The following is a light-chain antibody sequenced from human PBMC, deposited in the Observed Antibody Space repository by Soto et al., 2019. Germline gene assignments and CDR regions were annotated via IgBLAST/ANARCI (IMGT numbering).Light chain of an antibody. V-gene: IGKV1-9*01. CDR1: QDISSS. J-gene: IGKJ1*01. CDR2: PAS. Sequence: DIQLTQSPSFLSASVGDRVTITCRASQDISSSLAWYQQKPGKAPKLLIFPASTLQSGVPSRFSGSGSGTEFTLTIRSLQPEDFATYYCQQLNTYPPWTFGQGTKVEIK. CDR3: QQLNTYPPWT.